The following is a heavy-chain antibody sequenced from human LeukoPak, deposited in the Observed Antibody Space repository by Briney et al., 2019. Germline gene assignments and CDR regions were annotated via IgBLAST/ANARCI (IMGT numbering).Heavy chain of an antibody. V-gene: IGHV4-31*03. CDR3: ARVAGYPNYYFDY. Sequence: SQTLSLTCTVSGGSISSGGYYWSWICQHPGKGLEWIGYIYYSGSTYYNPSLKSRVTISVDTSKNQFSLKLSSVTAADTAVYYCARVAGYPNYYFDYWGQGTLVTVSS. J-gene: IGHJ4*02. D-gene: IGHD5-12*01. CDR1: GGSISSGGYY. CDR2: IYYSGST.